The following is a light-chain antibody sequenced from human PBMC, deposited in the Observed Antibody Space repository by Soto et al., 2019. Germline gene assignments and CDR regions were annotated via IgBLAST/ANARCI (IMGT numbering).Light chain of an antibody. CDR3: AAWDDSLSGVV. CDR2: RNN. Sequence: QSVLTQPPSASGTPGQTVTISCSGSISNLGSNFVFWYQQLPGAAPKLLISRNNQRPSGVPDRFSGSKSGTSASLAISGLRSEDEAAYHCAAWDDSLSGVVFGGGTKLTVL. V-gene: IGLV1-47*01. CDR1: ISNLGSNF. J-gene: IGLJ3*02.